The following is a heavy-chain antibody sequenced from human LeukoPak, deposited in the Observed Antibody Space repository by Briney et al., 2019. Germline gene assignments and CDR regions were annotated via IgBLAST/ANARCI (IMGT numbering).Heavy chain of an antibody. V-gene: IGHV4-39*01. CDR3: ARLAEKWIDAFDI. J-gene: IGHJ3*02. CDR1: GGSISSSSYY. Sequence: PSETLSLTCTVSGGSISSSSYYWGWIRQPPGKGLEWIGSIYYSGSTYYNPSLKSRVTISVDTSKNQFSLKLSSVTAADTAVYYCARLAEKWIDAFDIWGQGTMVTVSS. D-gene: IGHD2-2*03. CDR2: IYYSGST.